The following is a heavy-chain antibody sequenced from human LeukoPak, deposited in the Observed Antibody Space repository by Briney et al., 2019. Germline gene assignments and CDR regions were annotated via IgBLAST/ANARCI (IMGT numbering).Heavy chain of an antibody. Sequence: PSETLSLTCTVSGGSISSSSYYWGWIRQPPGKGLEWIGNIYHSGNTYYNSSLKSRVTISVDTSKNQFSLRLTSVTAADTAVYYCARESADSIRGFDYWGQGTLVTVSS. V-gene: IGHV4-39*07. CDR1: GGSISSSSYY. CDR3: ARESADSIRGFDY. J-gene: IGHJ4*02. D-gene: IGHD2-21*01. CDR2: IYHSGNT.